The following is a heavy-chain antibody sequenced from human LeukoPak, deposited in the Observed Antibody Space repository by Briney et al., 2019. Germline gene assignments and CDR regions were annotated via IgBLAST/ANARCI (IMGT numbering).Heavy chain of an antibody. CDR2: ISAYNGNT. J-gene: IGHJ4*02. CDR3: ARDRDYGDDECFFDY. Sequence: ASLKVSCKASVYTFTSYGISWVRQTPGQGREWMGWISAYNGNTNYAQKLQGRVTMTTDTSTSTAYMELSSLRSEDTAVYYCARDRDYGDDECFFDYWGQGTLVSVSS. D-gene: IGHD4-17*01. CDR1: VYTFTSYG. V-gene: IGHV1-18*04.